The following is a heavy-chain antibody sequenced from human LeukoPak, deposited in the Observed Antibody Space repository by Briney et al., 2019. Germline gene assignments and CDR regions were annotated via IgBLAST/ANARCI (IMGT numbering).Heavy chain of an antibody. CDR1: GGSIGSYY. J-gene: IGHJ4*02. V-gene: IGHV4-59*08. CDR2: IYYSGTT. CDR3: TRRVSGSLYYFDY. Sequence: SETLSLTCTVSGGSIGSYYWSWIRQPPGKGLEWIGYIYYSGTTDYNPSLKSRVTISVDTSKNQFSLKLSSVTAADTAVYYCTRRVSGSLYYFDYWGQGTLVTVSS. D-gene: IGHD3-10*01.